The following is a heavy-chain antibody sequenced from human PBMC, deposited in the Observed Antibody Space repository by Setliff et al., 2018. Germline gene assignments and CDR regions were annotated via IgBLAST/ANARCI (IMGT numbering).Heavy chain of an antibody. CDR1: DDSISSRHYY. J-gene: IGHJ6*03. CDR2: IYTSWST. Sequence: SCTVSDDSISSRHYYWSWIRQPAGKGLEWLGQIYTSWSTNYNPSLKGRATLSIDASKRQFSLKLTSVTAADTAVYYCARMSGFQYMDVWGKGTTVTVSS. V-gene: IGHV4-61*09. D-gene: IGHD3-3*01. CDR3: ARMSGFQYMDV.